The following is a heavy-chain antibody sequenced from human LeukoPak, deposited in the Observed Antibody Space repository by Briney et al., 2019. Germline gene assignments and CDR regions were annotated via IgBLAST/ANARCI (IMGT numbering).Heavy chain of an antibody. CDR3: AADRLYSSGPDY. CDR1: GGSISSYY. Sequence: SETLSLTCTVSGGSISSYYWSWIRRPPGKGLEWIGYIYYSGSTNYNPSLKSRVTISVDTSKNQFSLKLSSVTAADTAVYYCAADRLYSSGPDYWGQGTLVTVSS. D-gene: IGHD6-19*01. J-gene: IGHJ4*02. V-gene: IGHV4-59*01. CDR2: IYYSGST.